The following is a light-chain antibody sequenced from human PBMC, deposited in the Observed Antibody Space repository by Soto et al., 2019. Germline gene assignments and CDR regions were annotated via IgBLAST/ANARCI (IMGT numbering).Light chain of an antibody. J-gene: IGKJ1*01. CDR3: QQSYSTPRT. CDR1: QSITSF. V-gene: IGKV1-39*01. CDR2: AAS. Sequence: DIQMTQSPSSLSASVGDRVTIICRASQSITSFLNWYQQKPGKAPKLLIYAASSLQSGVPSRFSGSGSGTDFTLTISNLQPEDFATYYCQQSYSTPRTFGQGTKVEIK.